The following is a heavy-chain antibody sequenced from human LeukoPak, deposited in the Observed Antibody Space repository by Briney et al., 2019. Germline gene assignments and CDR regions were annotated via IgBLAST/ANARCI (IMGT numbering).Heavy chain of an antibody. CDR3: AKDASPDYYYYMDV. CDR1: GFTVSSNY. CDR2: IRYDGSNK. Sequence: GGSLRLSCAASGFTVSSNYMSWVRQAPGKGLEWVAFIRYDGSNKYYADSVKGRFTISRDNSKNTLYLQMNSLRAEDTAVYYCAKDASPDYYYYMDVWGKGTTVTVSS. D-gene: IGHD2-2*01. J-gene: IGHJ6*03. V-gene: IGHV3-30*02.